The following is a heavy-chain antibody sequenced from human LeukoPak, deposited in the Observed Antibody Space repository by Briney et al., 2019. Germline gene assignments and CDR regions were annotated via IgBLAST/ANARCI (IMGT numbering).Heavy chain of an antibody. J-gene: IGHJ4*02. D-gene: IGHD4-17*01. Sequence: PGGSLRLSCAASGFTFSSYEMNWVRQAPGKGLEWVSYISSSGSTIYYADSVKGRFTISRDNAKNSLYLQMNSLRAEDTAVYYCARGSHPVDYGDPVRYWGQGTLVTVSS. CDR3: ARGSHPVDYGDPVRY. V-gene: IGHV3-48*03. CDR2: ISSSGSTI. CDR1: GFTFSSYE.